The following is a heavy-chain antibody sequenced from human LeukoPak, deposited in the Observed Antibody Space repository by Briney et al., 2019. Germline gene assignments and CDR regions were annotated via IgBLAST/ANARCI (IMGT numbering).Heavy chain of an antibody. CDR3: ARGSSYHTVTNDY. CDR2: IRHDGSNK. J-gene: IGHJ4*02. CDR1: GFTFSNYG. Sequence: GGSLRLSCAASGFTFSNYGMHWVRQAPGKGLEWVAFIRHDGSNKYYADSVKGRFTISRDNSKNTLYLQMNSLRAEDTAVYYCARGSSYHTVTNDYWGQGTLVTVSS. V-gene: IGHV3-30*02. D-gene: IGHD4-11*01.